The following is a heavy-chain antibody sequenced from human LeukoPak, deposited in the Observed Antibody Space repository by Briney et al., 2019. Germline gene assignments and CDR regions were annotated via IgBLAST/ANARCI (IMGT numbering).Heavy chain of an antibody. D-gene: IGHD1-26*01. CDR2: IYYSGST. Sequence: PSETLSLTCTVSGGSISSSSYYWGWIRQPPGKGLEWIGSIYYSGSTYYNPSLKSRVTISVDTSKNQFSLKLSSVTAADTAAYYCARSTLGSSGRYYYYYMDVWGKGTTVTVSS. J-gene: IGHJ6*03. V-gene: IGHV4-39*07. CDR3: ARSTLGSSGRYYYYYMDV. CDR1: GGSISSSSYY.